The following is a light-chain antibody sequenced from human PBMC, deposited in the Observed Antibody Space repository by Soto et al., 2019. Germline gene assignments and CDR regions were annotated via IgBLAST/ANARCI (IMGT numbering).Light chain of an antibody. V-gene: IGKV1-8*01. J-gene: IGKJ3*01. CDR3: QQYYSYPFT. CDR1: QGISSY. CDR2: AAS. Sequence: AIRMTQSPSSFSASTGDRVTITCRASQGISSYLAWYQQKPGKAPKLLIYAASTLQSGVPSRFSGSGSGTEFTLTISCLQSEDFATYYCQQYYSYPFTFGPWTKVDIK.